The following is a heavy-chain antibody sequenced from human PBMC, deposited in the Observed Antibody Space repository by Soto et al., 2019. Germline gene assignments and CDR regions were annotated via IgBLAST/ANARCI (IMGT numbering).Heavy chain of an antibody. CDR3: ARSEMARGVGMDV. D-gene: IGHD2-8*01. V-gene: IGHV4-59*01. J-gene: IGHJ6*02. Sequence: PSETLSLTCDVSGVSISENHWSWIRQAPGKGLEWVGYVHFSGSTTYNPSLAPRLNISFDMSKSQVYLQLTSVTAADTAVYSCARSEMARGVGMDVWGQGTTVTVSS. CDR2: VHFSGST. CDR1: GVSISENH.